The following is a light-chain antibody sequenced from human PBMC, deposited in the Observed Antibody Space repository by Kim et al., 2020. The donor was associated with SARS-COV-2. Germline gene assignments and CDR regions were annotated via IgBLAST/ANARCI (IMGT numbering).Light chain of an antibody. CDR3: QSYDISLSAVI. J-gene: IGLJ2*01. V-gene: IGLV1-40*01. CDR2: ENN. CDR1: ISNIGAGYD. Sequence: RVTISCTGSISNIGAGYDVHWYQQLPRTPPKLLIYENNNRPSGVPDRFSGSKSGTSASLAITGLQAEDEAYYYCQSYDISLSAVIFGGGTQLTVL.